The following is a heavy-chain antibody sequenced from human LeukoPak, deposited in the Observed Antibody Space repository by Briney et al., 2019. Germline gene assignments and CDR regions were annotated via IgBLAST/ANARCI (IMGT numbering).Heavy chain of an antibody. CDR3: ARVEGGYDILTGYYTEDWFDP. CDR2: TYYRSKWYN. CDR1: GDSVSSNSAA. Sequence: SQTLSLTCAISGDSVSSNSAAWNWIRLSPSRGLEWLGRTYYRSKWYNDYAVSVKSRITISPDTSKNQFSLQLNSVTLDDTTVYYCARVEGGYDILTGYYTEDWFDPWGQGTLVTVSS. V-gene: IGHV6-1*01. D-gene: IGHD3-9*01. J-gene: IGHJ5*02.